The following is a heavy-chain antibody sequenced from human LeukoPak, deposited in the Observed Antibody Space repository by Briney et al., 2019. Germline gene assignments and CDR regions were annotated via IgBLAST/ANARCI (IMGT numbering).Heavy chain of an antibody. CDR3: ARDYYDSSGFGAFDI. V-gene: IGHV1-2*02. CDR1: GYTFTAYY. D-gene: IGHD3-22*01. Sequence: ASVKVSCKPSGYTFTAYYMHWVRQAPGQGLEWMGCFNPNSGGTNYAQKFQGRVTMTRDTSISTAYMELSRLRSDDTAVYYCARDYYDSSGFGAFDIWGQGTMVTVSS. CDR2: FNPNSGGT. J-gene: IGHJ3*02.